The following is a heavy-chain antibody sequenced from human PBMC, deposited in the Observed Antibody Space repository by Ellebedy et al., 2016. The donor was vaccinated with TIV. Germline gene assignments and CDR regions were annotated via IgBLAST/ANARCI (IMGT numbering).Heavy chain of an antibody. CDR2: INAGNGNT. Sequence: AASVKVSCKASGYTFTSYAMHWVRQAPGQRLEWMGWINAGNGNTKYSQKFQGRVTITRDTSASTAYMELSSLRSEDTDVYYCATDYGDPGFDYWGQGTLVTVSS. D-gene: IGHD4-17*01. J-gene: IGHJ4*02. V-gene: IGHV1-3*01. CDR3: ATDYGDPGFDY. CDR1: GYTFTSYA.